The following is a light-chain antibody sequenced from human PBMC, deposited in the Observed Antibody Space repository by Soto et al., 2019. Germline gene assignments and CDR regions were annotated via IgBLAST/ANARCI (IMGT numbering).Light chain of an antibody. CDR2: AVN. CDR1: SSDVGDYNY. CDR3: CSYAGSYTWV. J-gene: IGLJ3*02. V-gene: IGLV2-11*01. Sequence: QSVLTQPRSVSGSPGQSVTISCTGTSSDVGDYNYVSWYQQHPGKAPKLLIYAVNMRPSGVPDRCSGSKSGNTASLTISGLQAEDEADYSCCSYAGSYTWVFGGGTQLTVL.